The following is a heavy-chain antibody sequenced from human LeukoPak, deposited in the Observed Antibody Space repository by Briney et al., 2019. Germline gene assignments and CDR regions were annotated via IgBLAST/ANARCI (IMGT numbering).Heavy chain of an antibody. CDR2: IRQDGSEI. CDR1: GFTFSSYW. Sequence: PGGSLRLSCAASGFTFSSYWMSWVRQAPGKGLGWVANIRQDGSEIYYVDSVKGRFTISRDNAKNSLYLQMNSLRAEDTAVYYCARPGGYYYYYYLDVWGKGTTVTVSS. V-gene: IGHV3-7*01. CDR3: ARPGGYYYYYYLDV. J-gene: IGHJ6*03. D-gene: IGHD2-15*01.